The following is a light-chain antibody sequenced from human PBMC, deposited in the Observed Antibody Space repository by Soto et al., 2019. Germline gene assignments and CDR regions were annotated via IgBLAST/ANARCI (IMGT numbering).Light chain of an antibody. CDR1: SSDVGGYNY. CDR2: EVS. Sequence: QSALTQPASVSGSPGQSITISCTETSSDVGGYNYVSWYQQHPGKAPKLMIYEVSNRPSGVSNRFSGSKSGNTASLTISGLQAEDEADYYCSSYTSSSTLTVVFGGGTKVTVL. J-gene: IGLJ2*01. CDR3: SSYTSSSTLTVV. V-gene: IGLV2-14*01.